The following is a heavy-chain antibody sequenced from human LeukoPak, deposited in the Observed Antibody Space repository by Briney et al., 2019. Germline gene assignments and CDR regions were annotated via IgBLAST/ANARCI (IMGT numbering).Heavy chain of an antibody. D-gene: IGHD3-9*01. V-gene: IGHV4-31*03. CDR2: IYYSGST. Sequence: PSQTLSLTCTVSGGSISSGGYYWSWIRQHPGKGLEWIGYIYYSGSTYYNPSLKSRVTISVDTSKNQFSLKLSSVTAADTVVYYCARGGAGYSSGFDYWGQGTLVTVSS. CDR1: GGSISSGGYY. CDR3: ARGGAGYSSGFDY. J-gene: IGHJ4*02.